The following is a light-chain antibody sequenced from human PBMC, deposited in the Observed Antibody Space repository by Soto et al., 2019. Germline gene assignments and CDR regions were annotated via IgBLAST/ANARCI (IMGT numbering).Light chain of an antibody. Sequence: DFQLSQSPSSLSSSFLYIVTITCRASQGFSNALAWFQQKPGKVPKLLIYAASTLQSGVPSRFSGSGFGTDFTLTISSLQPEDFATYYCQQYNSYSYTFGQGTKVDIK. J-gene: IGKJ2*01. CDR3: QQYNSYSYT. CDR2: AAS. V-gene: IGKV1-27*01. CDR1: QGFSNA.